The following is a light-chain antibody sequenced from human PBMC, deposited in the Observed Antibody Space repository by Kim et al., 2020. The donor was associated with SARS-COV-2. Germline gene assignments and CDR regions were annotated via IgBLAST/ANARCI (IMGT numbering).Light chain of an antibody. Sequence: ASVGNRVIITCRASENIGTWLAWYQQKPGKAPKLLIYRSSNLESGVPSRFSGSGSGTDFTLTISSLHPDDFTSYFCQQYNTYSRTLGQGTKLDIK. CDR2: RSS. CDR1: ENIGTW. J-gene: IGKJ1*01. CDR3: QQYNTYSRT. V-gene: IGKV1-5*03.